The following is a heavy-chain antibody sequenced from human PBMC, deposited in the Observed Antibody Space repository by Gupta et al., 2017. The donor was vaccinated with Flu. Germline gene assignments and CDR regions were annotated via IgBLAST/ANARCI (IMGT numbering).Heavy chain of an antibody. Sequence: QVQLQQWGAGLLKPSKTLSLTCAVNGGSFDGYFWNWIRQSPAKGLEWIGEINHNGATNYNPSIKSRLTISRDASKNQFSLRLRSVTAADTAVYYCARGLRYSEWSDERRTYYQYGMDVWGQGTTVTVTS. J-gene: IGHJ6*02. D-gene: IGHD3-3*01. CDR1: GGSFDGYF. CDR2: INHNGAT. V-gene: IGHV4-34*01. CDR3: ARGLRYSEWSDERRTYYQYGMDV.